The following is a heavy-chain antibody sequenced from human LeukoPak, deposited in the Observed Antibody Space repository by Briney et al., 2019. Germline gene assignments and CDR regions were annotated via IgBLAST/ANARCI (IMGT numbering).Heavy chain of an antibody. V-gene: IGHV3-23*01. Sequence: GGSLRLSCAASGFTFSSYAMSWVRQAPGKGLEWVSAISGSGGSTYYADSVKGRFTISRDNSKNTLYLQMNSLRAEDTAVYYCARDRSPIYCSSTSCYGGGFDYWGQGTLVTVSS. CDR3: ARDRSPIYCSSTSCYGGGFDY. CDR2: ISGSGGST. CDR1: GFTFSSYA. D-gene: IGHD2-2*01. J-gene: IGHJ4*02.